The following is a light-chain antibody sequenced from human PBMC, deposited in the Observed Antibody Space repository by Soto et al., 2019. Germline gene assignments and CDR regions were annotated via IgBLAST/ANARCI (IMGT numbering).Light chain of an antibody. CDR2: GAS. CDR3: QQYNNWPRT. Sequence: EIVMTQSPATLSVSPGERATLSCRASQNVNFNVAWYQQKVGQAPRLLISGASTRASGVPSRFSGSGSGTEFTLTISGRQSEDFAIYYCQQYNNWPRTFGQGTNLEI. CDR1: QNVNFN. J-gene: IGKJ2*01. V-gene: IGKV3-15*01.